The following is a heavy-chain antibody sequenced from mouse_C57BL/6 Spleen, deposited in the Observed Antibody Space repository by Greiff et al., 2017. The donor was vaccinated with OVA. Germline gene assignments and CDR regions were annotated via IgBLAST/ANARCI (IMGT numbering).Heavy chain of an antibody. D-gene: IGHD1-1*01. CDR1: GYTFTSYW. V-gene: IGHV1-72*01. Sequence: VQLQQPGAELVKPGASVKLSCKASGYTFTSYWMHWVKQRPGRGLEWIGRIDPNSGGTKYNEKFKSKATLTVDKPSRTAYMHLRSLTSVNSEVYDSARSDDSSYETLDYWGQGTSVTVS. CDR3: ARSDDSSYETLDY. CDR2: IDPNSGGT. J-gene: IGHJ4*01.